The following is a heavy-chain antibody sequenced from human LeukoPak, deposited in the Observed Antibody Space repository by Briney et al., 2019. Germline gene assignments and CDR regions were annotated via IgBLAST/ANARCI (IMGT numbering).Heavy chain of an antibody. V-gene: IGHV4-4*07. Sequence: SETLSLTCTVSGGSISSYYWSWIRQPAGKGLEWIGRIYTSGSTNYNPSLKSRVTISVDTSKNQFSLKLSSVTAADTAVYYCARDPYYYDSSGYYFGDAFDIWGQGTMVTVSS. J-gene: IGHJ3*02. D-gene: IGHD3-22*01. CDR3: ARDPYYYDSSGYYFGDAFDI. CDR1: GGSISSYY. CDR2: IYTSGST.